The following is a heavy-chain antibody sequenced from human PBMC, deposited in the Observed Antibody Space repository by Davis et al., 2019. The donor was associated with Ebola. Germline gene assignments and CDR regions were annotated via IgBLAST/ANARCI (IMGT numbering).Heavy chain of an antibody. J-gene: IGHJ5*02. CDR1: GFTFSSYW. D-gene: IGHD6-13*01. CDR3: ARGALIAAASWFDP. CDR2: ISYDGSNK. Sequence: GGSLRLSCAASGFTFSSYWMHWVRQAPGKGLEWVAVISYDGSNKYYADSVKGRFTISRDNSKNTLYLQMNSLRAEDTAVYYCARGALIAAASWFDPWGQGTLVTVSS. V-gene: IGHV3-30-3*01.